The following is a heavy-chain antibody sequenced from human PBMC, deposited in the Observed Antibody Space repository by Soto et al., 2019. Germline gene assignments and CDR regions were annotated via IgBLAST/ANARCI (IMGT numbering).Heavy chain of an antibody. CDR1: GYTFTSYG. J-gene: IGHJ5*02. Sequence: ASVKVSCKAPGYTFTSYGIHWVRQAPGQRLEWMGWINAANGDTKYSPKFQGRVTITRDTSASTAYMELSSLRSEDTAVYYCVGRHVSATGIDWFDPWGQGTLVTVSS. D-gene: IGHD6-13*01. CDR2: INAANGDT. CDR3: VGRHVSATGIDWFDP. V-gene: IGHV1-3*01.